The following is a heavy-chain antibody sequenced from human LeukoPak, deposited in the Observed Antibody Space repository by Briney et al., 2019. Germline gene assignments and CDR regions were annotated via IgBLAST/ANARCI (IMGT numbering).Heavy chain of an antibody. D-gene: IGHD4-23*01. V-gene: IGHV4-4*07. J-gene: IGHJ3*02. CDR3: ARDPTTVVTSDAFDI. CDR1: GGSISSYY. CDR2: IYTSGST. Sequence: PPETLSLTCTVSGGSISSYYWSWIRQPAGKGLEWIGRIYTSGSTNYNPSLKSRVTMSVDTSKNQFSLKLSSVTAADTAVYYCARDPTTVVTSDAFDIWGQGTMVTVSS.